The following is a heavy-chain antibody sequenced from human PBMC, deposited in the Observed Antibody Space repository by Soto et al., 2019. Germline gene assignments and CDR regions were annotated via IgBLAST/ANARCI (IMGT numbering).Heavy chain of an antibody. V-gene: IGHV4-4*02. CDR3: ARLVYDTRLNYMYFDF. D-gene: IGHD3-10*01. CDR1: GVSISSGNW. Sequence: SETLSLTCAVSGVSISSGNWWTWVRQSPQRGLEYIGEIFHDGAANYYPSFERRVAISVDTSKNQFSLKLTSVTAADTAIYFCARLVYDTRLNYMYFDFWGQGTLVTVSS. J-gene: IGHJ4*02. CDR2: IFHDGAA.